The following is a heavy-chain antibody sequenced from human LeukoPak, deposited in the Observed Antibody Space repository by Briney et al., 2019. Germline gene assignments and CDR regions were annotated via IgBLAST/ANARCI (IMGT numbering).Heavy chain of an antibody. CDR1: GYTFTSYA. J-gene: IGHJ4*02. V-gene: IGHV7-4-1*02. Sequence: ASVKVSCKASGYTFTSYAMNWVRQAPGQGLEWMGWINTNTGNPTYAQGFTGRFVFSLDTSVSTAYLQISSLKAEDTAVYYCAREVSYDYVWGRYFDYWGQGTLVTVSS. D-gene: IGHD3-16*01. CDR3: AREVSYDYVWGRYFDY. CDR2: INTNTGNP.